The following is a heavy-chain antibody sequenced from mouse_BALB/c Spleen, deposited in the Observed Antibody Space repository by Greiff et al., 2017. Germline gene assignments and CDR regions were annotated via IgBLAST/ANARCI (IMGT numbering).Heavy chain of an antibody. J-gene: IGHJ2*01. CDR2: INPSNGGT. D-gene: IGHD2-4*01. Sequence: VQLQQPGAELVKPGASVKLSCKASGYTFTSYYMYWVKQRPGQGLEWIGGINPSNGGTNFNEKFKSKATLTVDKSSSTAYMQLSSLTSEDSAVYYCTRGGMINFDYWGQGTTLTVSS. CDR3: TRGGMINFDY. CDR1: GYTFTSYY. V-gene: IGHV1S81*02.